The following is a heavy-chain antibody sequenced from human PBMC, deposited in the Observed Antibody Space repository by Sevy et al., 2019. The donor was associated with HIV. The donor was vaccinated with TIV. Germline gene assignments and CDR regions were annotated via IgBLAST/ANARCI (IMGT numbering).Heavy chain of an antibody. V-gene: IGHV1-18*01. CDR3: ARDSMPTVQGIIITPYYYGMDL. D-gene: IGHD3-10*01. Sequence: ASVKVSCKASGYTFISYGISWVRQAPGQALEWIGWISGDNGNTISAQNLQGRVTMSTDTSTSTAYMELRSLRSDDTAVYYCARDSMPTVQGIIITPYYYGMDLWGQGTTVTVSS. J-gene: IGHJ6*02. CDR1: GYTFISYG. CDR2: ISGDNGNT.